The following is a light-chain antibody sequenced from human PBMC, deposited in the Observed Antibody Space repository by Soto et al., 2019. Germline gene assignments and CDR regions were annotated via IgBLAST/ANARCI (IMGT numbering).Light chain of an antibody. Sequence: DIQMTQSPSSLSASVGDTVTITCRPSQFISTYLNWYQQKPGKAPNLLIYTTSSLHSGVPSRFSGSGSGTDFTLTISRLEPEDFAVYYCQQYGSSSITFGQGTRLEI. CDR3: QQYGSSSIT. J-gene: IGKJ5*01. CDR2: TTS. V-gene: IGKV1-39*01. CDR1: QFISTY.